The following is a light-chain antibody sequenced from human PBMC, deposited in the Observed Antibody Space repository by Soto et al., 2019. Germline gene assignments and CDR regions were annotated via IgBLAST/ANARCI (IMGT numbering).Light chain of an antibody. Sequence: IVLTQSPGTLSMSPGERATLSCRASQTVGSTYLAWYQQKPGQAPRLLISSASSRATGVPDRFSGSGSGTDFTLTISRLEPEDFAVYYCQQYESPPTFGGGTKV. V-gene: IGKV3-20*01. CDR3: QQYESPPT. J-gene: IGKJ4*01. CDR2: SAS. CDR1: QTVGSTY.